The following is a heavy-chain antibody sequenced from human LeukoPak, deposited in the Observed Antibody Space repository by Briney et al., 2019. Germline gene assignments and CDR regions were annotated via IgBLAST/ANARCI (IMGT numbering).Heavy chain of an antibody. V-gene: IGHV1-2*02. CDR1: GYTFTGYY. J-gene: IGHJ4*02. Sequence: GASVKVSCKASGYTFTGYYMHWVRQAPGQGLEWMGWINPNSGGTNYAQKFQGRVTMTRDTSISTAYMELSRLRSDDTAVYYCARDHSLNYYDSSGYPDYWGQGTLVTVSS. CDR3: ARDHSLNYYDSSGYPDY. D-gene: IGHD3-22*01. CDR2: INPNSGGT.